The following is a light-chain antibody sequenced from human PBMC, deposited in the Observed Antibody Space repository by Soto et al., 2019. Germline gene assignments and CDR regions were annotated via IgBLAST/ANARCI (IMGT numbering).Light chain of an antibody. CDR2: KAS. Sequence: DIQMTQSPSTLSASVGDRVTITCRASQDIFSWLAWYQQKPGKAPNLLIYKASTLESGVPSRFSGNGSGTEFTLTISSLQPDDFATYYCQQYQSLWTFGQGTKVEIK. CDR1: QDIFSW. J-gene: IGKJ1*01. V-gene: IGKV1-5*03. CDR3: QQYQSLWT.